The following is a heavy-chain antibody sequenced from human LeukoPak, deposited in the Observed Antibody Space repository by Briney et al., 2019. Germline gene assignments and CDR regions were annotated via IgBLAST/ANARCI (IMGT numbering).Heavy chain of an antibody. CDR2: ISAGGNNT. V-gene: IGHV3-23*01. Sequence: GGSLRLSYAASGFTFSNYDMGWVRQAPGKGLEWVSVISAGGNNTLYADSVRGRFTISRDNSRNAVDLQMNSLRAEDTAVYYCGKRSTSLRGRGNYWGQGALVTVSS. J-gene: IGHJ4*02. CDR3: GKRSTSLRGRGNY. CDR1: GFTFSNYD. D-gene: IGHD2-2*01.